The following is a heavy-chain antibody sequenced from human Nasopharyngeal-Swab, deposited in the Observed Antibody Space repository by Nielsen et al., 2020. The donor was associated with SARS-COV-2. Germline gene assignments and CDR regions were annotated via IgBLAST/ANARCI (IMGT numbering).Heavy chain of an antibody. CDR1: GFTFSSYA. D-gene: IGHD3-10*01. CDR3: ARDRPRDELQLWSEEGWFDP. CDR2: ISGGGGST. J-gene: IGHJ5*02. V-gene: IGHV3-23*01. Sequence: GGSLRLSCAASGFTFSSYAMSWVRQAPGKGLEWVSAISGGGGSTYYADSVKGRFTISRDNSKNTLYLQMNSLRAEDTAVYYCARDRPRDELQLWSEEGWFDPWGQGTLVTVSS.